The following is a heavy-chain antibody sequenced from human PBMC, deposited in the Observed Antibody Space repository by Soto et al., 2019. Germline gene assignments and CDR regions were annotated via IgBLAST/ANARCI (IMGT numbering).Heavy chain of an antibody. CDR1: GYTFTSYG. D-gene: IGHD3-22*01. J-gene: IGHJ3*02. V-gene: IGHV1-18*01. CDR3: ARPGYYDRSGYKRGNAFDI. Sequence: QVQLVQSGAEVKKPGASVKVSCKASGYTFTSYGIIWVRQAPGQGLEWMGWISAYNGNTNYAQKLQGRVTMTTDTSTSTAYMELRSLRSDDTAVYYCARPGYYDRSGYKRGNAFDIWGQGTMVTVSS. CDR2: ISAYNGNT.